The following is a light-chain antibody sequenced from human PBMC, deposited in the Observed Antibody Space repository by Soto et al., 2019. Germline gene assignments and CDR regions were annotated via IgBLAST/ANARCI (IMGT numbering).Light chain of an antibody. V-gene: IGKV1-39*01. CDR1: QSIATY. CDR3: QQANSFPIT. J-gene: IGKJ5*01. CDR2: DAS. Sequence: IQMTQSPSTLSASVGARVTITCRASQSIATYLTWYQQKPGKAPKLLIYDASSLQSGVPSRFSGSGSGTDFALTISSLQPEDFATYYCQQANSFPITFGQGTRLEIK.